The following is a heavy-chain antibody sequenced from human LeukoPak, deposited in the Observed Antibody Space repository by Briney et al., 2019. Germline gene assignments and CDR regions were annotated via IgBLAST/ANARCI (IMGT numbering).Heavy chain of an antibody. CDR3: ARGGITGTTRRWFDP. Sequence: GGSLRLSCAASGFTFSSYSMNWVRQAPGKGLEWVSSISSSSSYIYYADSVKGRFTISRDNAKNSLYLQMNSLRAEDTAVYYCARGGITGTTRRWFDPWGQGTLVTVSS. CDR1: GFTFSSYS. V-gene: IGHV3-21*01. CDR2: ISSSSSYI. J-gene: IGHJ5*02. D-gene: IGHD1-7*01.